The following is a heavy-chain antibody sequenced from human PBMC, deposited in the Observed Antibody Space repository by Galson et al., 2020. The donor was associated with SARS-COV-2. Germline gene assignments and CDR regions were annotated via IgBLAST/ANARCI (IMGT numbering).Heavy chain of an antibody. CDR3: AKVYDFWTGYYTGFDY. Sequence: ASVKVSCKASGYPFTSYGISWVRQAPGQGLEWMGWISAYNGNTNYAEKLQGRVTMTTDTSTSTAYMELRSLRSDDTAVYYCAKVYDFWTGYYTGFDYWGQGTLVTVSS. CDR2: ISAYNGNT. D-gene: IGHD3-3*01. CDR1: GYPFTSYG. V-gene: IGHV1-18*04. J-gene: IGHJ4*02.